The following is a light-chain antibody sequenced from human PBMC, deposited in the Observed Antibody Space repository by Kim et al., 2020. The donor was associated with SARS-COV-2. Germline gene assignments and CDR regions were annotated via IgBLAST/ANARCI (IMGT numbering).Light chain of an antibody. J-gene: IGLJ2*01. V-gene: IGLV4-60*03. CDR2: LEGSGSY. CDR1: GGHSSYI. Sequence: SVTLTCTLSGGHSSYIIAWHQQQPGKAPRYLMKLEGSGSYNKGSGVPDRFSGSSSGADRYLTISNLQSEDEADYYCETWDSNTRVFGGGTQLTVL. CDR3: ETWDSNTRV.